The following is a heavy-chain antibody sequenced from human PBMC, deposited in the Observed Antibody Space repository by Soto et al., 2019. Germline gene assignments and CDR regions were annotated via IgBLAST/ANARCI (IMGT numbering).Heavy chain of an antibody. Sequence: SVNVSCKSSGGTFSSYSISWVRQAPGQGLEWMGGIIPIFGTANYAQKFQGRVTITADESTSTAYMELSSLRSEDTAVYYCAGPYSSSSPWYYGMDVWGQGTTVTVSS. V-gene: IGHV1-69*13. J-gene: IGHJ6*02. CDR2: IIPIFGTA. CDR3: AGPYSSSSPWYYGMDV. D-gene: IGHD6-6*01. CDR1: GGTFSSYS.